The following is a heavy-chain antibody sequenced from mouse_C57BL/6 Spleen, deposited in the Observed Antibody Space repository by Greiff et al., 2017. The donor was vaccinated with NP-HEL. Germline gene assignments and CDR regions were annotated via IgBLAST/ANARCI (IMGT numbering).Heavy chain of an antibody. CDR1: GYTFTSHW. Sequence: QVQLQQPGAELVKPGASVKLSCKAPGYTFTSHWMQWVRQRPGQGLEWIGEIFPGSGSTYYNEKFKGKATLTVDTSSSTAYMQLSSLTSEDSAVYFCELYDDGGYFDYWGQGTTLTVSS. J-gene: IGHJ2*01. D-gene: IGHD2-12*01. CDR2: IFPGSGST. V-gene: IGHV1-56*01. CDR3: ELYDDGGYFDY.